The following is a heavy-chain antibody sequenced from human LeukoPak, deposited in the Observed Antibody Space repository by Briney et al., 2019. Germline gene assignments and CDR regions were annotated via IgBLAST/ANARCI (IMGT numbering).Heavy chain of an antibody. CDR2: ISSSGSTI. V-gene: IGHV3-11*04. Sequence: GGSLRLSCAACGFTFSDYYMSWIRQAPGEGLEWVSYISSSGSTIYYADSVKGRFTISRDNAKNSLYLQMNSLRAEDTAVYYCAREYPPYYYDSSGYGFPVDIWGQGTMVTVSS. CDR3: AREYPPYYYDSSGYGFPVDI. J-gene: IGHJ3*02. D-gene: IGHD3-22*01. CDR1: GFTFSDYY.